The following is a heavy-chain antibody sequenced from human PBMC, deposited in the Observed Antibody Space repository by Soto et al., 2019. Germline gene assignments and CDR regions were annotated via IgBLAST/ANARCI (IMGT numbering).Heavy chain of an antibody. J-gene: IGHJ4*02. CDR3: ARYWGHVLLDFDY. Sequence: ASVKVSCKASGYTLTSYGITWVRQAPGQGLEWMGWISAYNGKTNYAQKLQGRVTMTTDTSTSTAYMQLRSLRSDATAVYYCARYWGHVLLDFDYWGQGTLVTVSS. D-gene: IGHD3-10*01. V-gene: IGHV1-18*04. CDR2: ISAYNGKT. CDR1: GYTLTSYG.